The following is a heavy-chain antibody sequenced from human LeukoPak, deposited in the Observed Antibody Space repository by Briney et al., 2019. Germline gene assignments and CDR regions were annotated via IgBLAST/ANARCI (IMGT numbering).Heavy chain of an antibody. CDR2: ISGSGDST. CDR1: GLTFSSYS. J-gene: IGHJ4*02. CDR3: AKESPDFDY. Sequence: GGSLRLSCAASGLTFSSYSMNWARQAPGKGLEWVSVISGSGDSTYYADSVKGRFTISRDNSKNTLHLQMNSLRVEDTAVYYCAKESPDFDYWGQGTLVTVSS. V-gene: IGHV3-23*01.